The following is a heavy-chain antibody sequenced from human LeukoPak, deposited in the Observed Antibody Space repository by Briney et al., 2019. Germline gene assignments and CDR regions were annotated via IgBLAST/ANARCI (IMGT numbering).Heavy chain of an antibody. CDR3: ARLYRRGGIAAAGTLYYFDY. Sequence: SETLSLTCTVSGGSISSYYWSWIRQPPGKGLEWIGYIYYSGSTNYNPSLKSRVTISVDTSKNQFSLKLSSVTAADTAVYYCARLYRRGGIAAAGTLYYFDYWGQGTLVTVSS. CDR2: IYYSGST. J-gene: IGHJ4*02. V-gene: IGHV4-59*08. D-gene: IGHD6-13*01. CDR1: GGSISSYY.